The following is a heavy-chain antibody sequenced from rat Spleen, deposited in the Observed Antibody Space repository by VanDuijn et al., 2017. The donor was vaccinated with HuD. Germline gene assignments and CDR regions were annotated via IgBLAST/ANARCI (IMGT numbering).Heavy chain of an antibody. J-gene: IGHJ3*01. V-gene: IGHV2-63*01. Sequence: QVQLKESGPGLVQPSQTLSLTCTVAGFSLTSYHVHWVRQPPGKGLEWMGRMRYNGDTSYNSAFKSRLSISRDTSKNQVFLKMNSLQTDDTGTYYCTREFAYWGQGTLVTVSS. CDR3: TREFAY. CDR1: GFSLTSYH. CDR2: MRYNGDT.